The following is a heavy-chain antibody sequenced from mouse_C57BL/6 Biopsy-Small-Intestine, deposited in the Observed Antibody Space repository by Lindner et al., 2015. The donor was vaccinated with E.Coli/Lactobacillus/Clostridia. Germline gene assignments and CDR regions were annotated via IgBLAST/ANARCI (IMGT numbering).Heavy chain of an antibody. CDR2: ISSGGSYT. Sequence: VQLQESGGDLVKPGGSLKLSCAASGFTFSSYGMSWVRQTPDKRLEWVATISSGGSYTYYPDSVKGRFTISRDNAKNNLYLQMSHLKSEDTAMYYCARDRYYGSSFYAMDYWGQGTSVTVSS. J-gene: IGHJ4*01. CDR3: ARDRYYGSSFYAMDY. V-gene: IGHV5-6*01. D-gene: IGHD1-1*01. CDR1: GFTFSSYG.